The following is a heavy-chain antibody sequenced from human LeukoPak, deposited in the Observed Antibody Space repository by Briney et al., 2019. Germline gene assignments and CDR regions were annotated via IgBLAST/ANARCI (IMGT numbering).Heavy chain of an antibody. CDR2: IRSGGTI. J-gene: IGHJ3*02. CDR1: GFTFSTYN. Sequence: PGGSLRLSCAASGFTFSTYNMNWVRQAPGKGLEWLSYIRSGGTINYADSVKGRFIISRDNAKNSLYLQMNSLRDEDTAVYYCARDEAYGFDTWGQGTMVTVSS. CDR3: ARDEAYGFDT. V-gene: IGHV3-48*02.